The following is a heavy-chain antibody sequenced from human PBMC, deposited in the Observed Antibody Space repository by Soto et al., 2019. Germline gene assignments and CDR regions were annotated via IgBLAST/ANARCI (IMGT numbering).Heavy chain of an antibody. Sequence: EVQLLESGGGLVQPGGSLRLSCAASGFTFSSYAMSWVRQAPGKGLEWVSAISGSGGSTYYADSVKGRFTISRDNSKNTLYLQMNSPRAEDTAVYYCAKCGSGWYEVLGYFDYWGQGTLVTVSS. CDR1: GFTFSSYA. D-gene: IGHD6-19*01. J-gene: IGHJ4*02. CDR3: AKCGSGWYEVLGYFDY. CDR2: ISGSGGST. V-gene: IGHV3-23*01.